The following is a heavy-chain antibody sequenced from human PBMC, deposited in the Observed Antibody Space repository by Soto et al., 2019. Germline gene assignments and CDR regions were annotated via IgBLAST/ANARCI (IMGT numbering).Heavy chain of an antibody. CDR1: GYTFTSYD. CDR2: MNPNSGNT. Sequence: GASVKVSCKASGYTFTSYDINWVRQATGQGLEWMGWMNPNSGNTGYAQKFQGRVTMTRNTSISTAYTELSSLRSEDTAVYYCASDRTGSLVVVVAATGLFDFRGQGTLVNLSS. J-gene: IGHJ4*02. V-gene: IGHV1-8*01. D-gene: IGHD2-15*01. CDR3: ASDRTGSLVVVVAATGLFDF.